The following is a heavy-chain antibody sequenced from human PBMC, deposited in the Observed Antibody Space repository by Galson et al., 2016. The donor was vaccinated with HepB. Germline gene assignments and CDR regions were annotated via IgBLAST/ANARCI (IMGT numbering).Heavy chain of an antibody. CDR1: GFTFSSYD. J-gene: IGHJ4*02. Sequence: SLRLSCAASGFTFSSYDMHWVRQATGKGLEWVSDIGTAGDTYYPASVKGRFTISRENGKNSLYLQMNSLRTEDTAVYYCARGGPYWDLDYWGQGTQVTVSS. CDR2: IGTAGDT. V-gene: IGHV3-13*01. D-gene: IGHD1-26*01. CDR3: ARGGPYWDLDY.